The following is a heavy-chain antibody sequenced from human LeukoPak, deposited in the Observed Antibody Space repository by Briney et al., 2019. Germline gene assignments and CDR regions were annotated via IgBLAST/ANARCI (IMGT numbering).Heavy chain of an antibody. CDR1: GGSISSGGYY. CDR2: IYHSGST. V-gene: IGHV4-30-2*01. D-gene: IGHD6-13*01. Sequence: PSETLSLTCTVSGGSISSGGYYWGWIRQPPGKGLEWIGYIYHSGSTYYNPSLKSRVTISVDRSKNQFSLKLSSVTAADTAVYYCARGSSSWSLYYYGMDVWGQGTTVTVSS. J-gene: IGHJ6*02. CDR3: ARGSSSWSLYYYGMDV.